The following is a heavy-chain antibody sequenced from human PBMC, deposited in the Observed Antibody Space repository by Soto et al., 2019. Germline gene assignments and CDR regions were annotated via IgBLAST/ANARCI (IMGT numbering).Heavy chain of an antibody. CDR3: ARAAGIMVRGVTGASYYYYYMDV. CDR1: GFTFSSYS. CDR2: ISSSSSTI. D-gene: IGHD3-10*01. Sequence: EVQLVESGGGLVQPGGSLRLSCAASGFTFSSYSMNWVRQDPGKGLEWVSYISSSSSTIYYADSVKGRFTISRDNAKNSLYLQMNSLRAEDTAVYYCARAAGIMVRGVTGASYYYYYMDVWGKGTTVTVSS. V-gene: IGHV3-48*01. J-gene: IGHJ6*03.